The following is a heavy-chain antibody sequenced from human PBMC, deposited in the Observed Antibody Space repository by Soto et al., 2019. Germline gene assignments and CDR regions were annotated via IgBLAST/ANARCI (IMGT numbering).Heavy chain of an antibody. CDR1: GYSFPTYG. D-gene: IGHD5-12*01. CDR2: SNTYNGNT. Sequence: QVQLLQSGPEVKRPGASVRVSCKTFGYSFPTYGISWVRQAPGQGLEWMGWSNTYNGNTNYAQSLQGRVTMTTDTATHTAYMELRSLRSDDTAVYYCARVLSTVATMVDYWGQGTLVTVSS. J-gene: IGHJ4*02. V-gene: IGHV1-18*01. CDR3: ARVLSTVATMVDY.